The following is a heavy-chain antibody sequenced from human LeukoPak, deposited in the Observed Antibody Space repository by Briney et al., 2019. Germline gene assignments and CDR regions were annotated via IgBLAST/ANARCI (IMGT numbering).Heavy chain of an antibody. J-gene: IGHJ4*02. CDR3: ARVYGDYSYYFDY. D-gene: IGHD4-17*01. Sequence: SVKVSCKASGGTFTSYAISWVRQAPGQGLEWMGGFIPIFGTANYAQKFQGRVTITADESTSTAYRELSSQRSEDTAVYYCARVYGDYSYYFDYWGQGTLVTVSS. V-gene: IGHV1-69*13. CDR2: FIPIFGTA. CDR1: GGTFTSYA.